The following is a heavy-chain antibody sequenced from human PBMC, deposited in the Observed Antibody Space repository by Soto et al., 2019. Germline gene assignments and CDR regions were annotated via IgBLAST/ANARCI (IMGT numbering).Heavy chain of an antibody. CDR1: GGSFSGYY. CDR3: ARRGYSYGYSNYYYGMDV. CDR2: INHSGST. D-gene: IGHD5-18*01. J-gene: IGHJ6*02. Sequence: SETLSLTCAVYGGSFSGYYWSWIRQPPGKGLEWIGEINHSGSTNYNPSLKSRVTISVDTSKNQFSLKLSSVTAADTAVYYCARRGYSYGYSNYYYGMDVWGQGTTVT. V-gene: IGHV4-34*01.